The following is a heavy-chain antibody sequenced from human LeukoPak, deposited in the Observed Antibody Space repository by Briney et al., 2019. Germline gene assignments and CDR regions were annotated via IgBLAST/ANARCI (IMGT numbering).Heavy chain of an antibody. Sequence: GGSLRLSCAASGFTFSSYAMHWVRQAPGKGLEWVAFISYEGSNKYYADSVKGRFTISRDNSKDTLYLQVNSLRAEDTAVYYCARDVYYDSGSRIENWLDPWGQGTLVTVSS. J-gene: IGHJ5*02. CDR2: ISYEGSNK. CDR1: GFTFSSYA. CDR3: ARDVYYDSGSRIENWLDP. D-gene: IGHD3-10*01. V-gene: IGHV3-30-3*01.